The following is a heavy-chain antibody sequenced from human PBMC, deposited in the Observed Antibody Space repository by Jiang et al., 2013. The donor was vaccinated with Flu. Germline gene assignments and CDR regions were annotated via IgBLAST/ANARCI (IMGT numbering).Heavy chain of an antibody. Sequence: GYTFTGYYMHWVRQAPGQGLEWMGWINPNSGGTNYAQKFQGWVTMTRDTSISTAYMELSRLRSDDTAVYYCARNYYDSSGYYFPYGMDVWGQGTTVTVSS. CDR2: INPNSGGT. V-gene: IGHV1-2*04. J-gene: IGHJ6*02. D-gene: IGHD3-22*01. CDR3: ARNYYDSSGYYFPYGMDV. CDR1: GYTFTGYY.